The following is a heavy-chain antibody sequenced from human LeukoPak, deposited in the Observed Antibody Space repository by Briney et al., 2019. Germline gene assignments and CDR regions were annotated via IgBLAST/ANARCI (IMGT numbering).Heavy chain of an antibody. CDR3: AGGVDTDLHY. CDR2: TYYRSKWSS. Sequence: SQTLSLTCAISGDSVSSNSAAWNWIGQSPSRGLEWLGRTYYRSKWSSNYAVSVKSRITIHPDTSKNQFSLQLNSVTPEDTAVYYCAGGVDTDLHYWGQGTLVTVSS. J-gene: IGHJ4*02. D-gene: IGHD5-18*01. CDR1: GDSVSSNSAA. V-gene: IGHV6-1*01.